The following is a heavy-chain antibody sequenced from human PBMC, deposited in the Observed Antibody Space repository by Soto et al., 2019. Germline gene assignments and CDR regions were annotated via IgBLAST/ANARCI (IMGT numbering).Heavy chain of an antibody. J-gene: IGHJ4*02. CDR3: ARTGHSGSHDF. D-gene: IGHD1-26*01. CDR2: INAGDGGT. V-gene: IGHV1-3*01. Sequence: GASVKVSCKASGYTFANYGIHWVRQAPGQRLEWMGWINAGDGGTKYSENFQDRVTITRDTSASTVYLGLSSLSSEDTASYYCARTGHSGSHDFWGQGTLVTVSS. CDR1: GYTFANYG.